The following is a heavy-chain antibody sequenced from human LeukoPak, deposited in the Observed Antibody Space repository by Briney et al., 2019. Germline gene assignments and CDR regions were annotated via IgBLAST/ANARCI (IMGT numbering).Heavy chain of an antibody. D-gene: IGHD2-2*01. V-gene: IGHV1-8*01. Sequence: ASVKVSCKASGYTFTSYDINWVRQATGQGLEWMGWMNPNSGNTGYAQKFQGRVTMTRNTSISTAYMELSSLRSEDTAVYYCARGTGSSTRSFLHYMDVWGKGTTVTVSS. CDR1: GYTFTSYD. CDR3: ARGTGSSTRSFLHYMDV. CDR2: MNPNSGNT. J-gene: IGHJ6*03.